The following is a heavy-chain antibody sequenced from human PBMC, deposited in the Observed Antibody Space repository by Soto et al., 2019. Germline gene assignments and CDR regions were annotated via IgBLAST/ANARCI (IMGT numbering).Heavy chain of an antibody. Sequence: QVQLQESGPGLVKPSETLSLTCTVSGGSISSYYWSWIRQPPGKGLEWIGYIYYSGSTNYNPSLKSRVTISVDTSKNQFSLKLSSVTAADTAVYYCARQAARYSGYDSYYFDYWGQGTLVTVSS. V-gene: IGHV4-59*08. D-gene: IGHD5-12*01. CDR3: ARQAARYSGYDSYYFDY. CDR2: IYYSGST. CDR1: GGSISSYY. J-gene: IGHJ4*02.